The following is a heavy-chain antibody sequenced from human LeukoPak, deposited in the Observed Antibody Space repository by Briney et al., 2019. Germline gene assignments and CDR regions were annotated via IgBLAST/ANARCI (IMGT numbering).Heavy chain of an antibody. CDR3: AKGLMVRGVIGPVDAFDI. J-gene: IGHJ3*02. D-gene: IGHD3-10*01. Sequence: SLRLSCAASGFTFDDYAMHWVRQAPGKGLEWVSGISWNSGSIGYADSVKGRFTISRDNAKNSLYLQMNSLRAEDTALYYCAKGLMVRGVIGPVDAFDIWGQGTMVTVSS. CDR2: ISWNSGSI. V-gene: IGHV3-9*01. CDR1: GFTFDDYA.